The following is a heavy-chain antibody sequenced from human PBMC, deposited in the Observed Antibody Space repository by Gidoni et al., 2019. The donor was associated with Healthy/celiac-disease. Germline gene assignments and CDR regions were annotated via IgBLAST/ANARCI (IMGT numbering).Heavy chain of an antibody. CDR2: IIPIFGTA. CDR3: ASQRGYRYGGPVFYGMDV. Sequence: QVQLVQSGAEVKKPGSSVKVSCKASGGTFSSYAISWVRQAPGQGLEWMGGIIPIFGTANYAQKFQGRVTITADESTSTAYMELSSLRSEDTAVYYCASQRGYRYGGPVFYGMDVWGQGTTFTVSS. CDR1: GGTFSSYA. V-gene: IGHV1-69*01. J-gene: IGHJ6*02. D-gene: IGHD5-18*01.